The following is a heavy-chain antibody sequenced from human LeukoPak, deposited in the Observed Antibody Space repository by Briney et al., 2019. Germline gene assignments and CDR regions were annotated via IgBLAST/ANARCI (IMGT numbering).Heavy chain of an antibody. Sequence: SETLSLTCTVSGGSISSHFWTWIRQPPGKGLEWIGYIHYSGSTNYNPSLKSRVSISVDTSKNQFSLKLSSVTAADTAVFYCARENSGSYREFDYWGQGTLVTVSS. J-gene: IGHJ4*02. V-gene: IGHV4-59*11. CDR3: ARENSGSYREFDY. D-gene: IGHD1-26*01. CDR1: GGSISSHF. CDR2: IHYSGST.